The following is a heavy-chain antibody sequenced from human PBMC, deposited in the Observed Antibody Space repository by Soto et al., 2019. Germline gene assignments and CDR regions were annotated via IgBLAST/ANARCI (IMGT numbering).Heavy chain of an antibody. CDR2: INHSGST. J-gene: IGHJ5*02. CDR3: ARGHQYYDFWSGYYSHWFDP. CDR1: GGSFSGYY. D-gene: IGHD3-3*01. Sequence: SETLSLTCAVYGGSFSGYYWSWIRQPPGKGLEWIGEINHSGSTNYNPSLKSRVTISVDTSKNQFSLKLSSVTAADTAVFYCARGHQYYDFWSGYYSHWFDPWGQGTLVT. V-gene: IGHV4-34*01.